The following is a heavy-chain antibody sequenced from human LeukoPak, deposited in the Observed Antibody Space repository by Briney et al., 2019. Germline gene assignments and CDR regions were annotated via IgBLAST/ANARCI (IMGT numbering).Heavy chain of an antibody. CDR1: GYSFTSYW. D-gene: IGHD2-21*02. CDR2: IYPGDSDT. CDR3: ASPYCGGDCREGAFDI. V-gene: IGHV5-51*01. J-gene: IGHJ3*02. Sequence: GESLKISCKGSGYSFTSYWIGWVRQMPGKGLEWMGIIYPGDSDTRYSPSFQGQVTISADKSISTAYLQWSSLKASDTAMYYCASPYCGGDCREGAFDIWGQGTMVTVSS.